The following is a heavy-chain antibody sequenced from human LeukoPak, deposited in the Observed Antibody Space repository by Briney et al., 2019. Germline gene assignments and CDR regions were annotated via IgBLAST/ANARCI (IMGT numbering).Heavy chain of an antibody. V-gene: IGHV1-2*02. J-gene: IGHJ4*02. CDR1: GYTFTGYY. CDR3: ARDRSPAPGRSYGRGHFDY. D-gene: IGHD5-18*01. Sequence: ASVKVSCKASGYTFTGYYMHWVRQAPGQGLEWMGWINPNSVDTNYAQKFQGRVTMTRDTSINTAYMELSRLRSDDTAVYYCARDRSPAPGRSYGRGHFDYWGQGTLVTVSS. CDR2: INPNSVDT.